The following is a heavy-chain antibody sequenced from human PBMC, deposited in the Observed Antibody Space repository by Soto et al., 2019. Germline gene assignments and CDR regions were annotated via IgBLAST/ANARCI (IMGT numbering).Heavy chain of an antibody. CDR1: GGSISSGGYY. D-gene: IGHD4-17*01. CDR2: IYYSGST. Sequence: QVQLQESGPGLVKPSQTLSLTCTVSGGSISSGGYYWSWIRQHPGKGLEWIGYIYYSGSTYYNPSLKSRVTIAVDTSKNQFSLKLSSVTAADTAVYYCAREAPTVTTENWFDPWGQGTLVTVSS. V-gene: IGHV4-31*03. J-gene: IGHJ5*02. CDR3: AREAPTVTTENWFDP.